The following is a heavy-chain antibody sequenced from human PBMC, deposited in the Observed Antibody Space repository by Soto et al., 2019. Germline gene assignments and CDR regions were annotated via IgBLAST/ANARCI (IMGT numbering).Heavy chain of an antibody. V-gene: IGHV4-4*02. Sequence: SSETLSLTCAVSGGSISSSNWWSWVRQPPGKGLEWIAYIYYSGSTNYNPSLKSRVTKSLDTSKNQFSLKLSSVTAADTAVYYCGRWYNSGWLDYWGQGTLVTVSS. CDR2: IYYSGST. J-gene: IGHJ4*02. CDR1: GGSISSSNW. CDR3: GRWYNSGWLDY. D-gene: IGHD6-19*01.